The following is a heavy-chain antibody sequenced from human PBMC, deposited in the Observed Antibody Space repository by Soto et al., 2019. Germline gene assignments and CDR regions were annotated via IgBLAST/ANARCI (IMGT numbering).Heavy chain of an antibody. V-gene: IGHV3-30-3*01. J-gene: IGHJ6*02. D-gene: IGHD2-2*01. CDR1: GFTFSGYA. Sequence: SLRLSCVASGFTFSGYAMHWVRQAPGKGLEWVALISYDGTNEYYADSVKGRFTISRDNSKNTQFLQMNSLRPDDAAVYYCARGGGGYHYYGMDVWGQGTTVTVSS. CDR3: ARGGGGYHYYGMDV. CDR2: ISYDGTNE.